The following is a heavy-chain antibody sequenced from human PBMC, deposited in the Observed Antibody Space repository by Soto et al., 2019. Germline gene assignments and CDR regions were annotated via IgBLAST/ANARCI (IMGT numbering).Heavy chain of an antibody. CDR2: ISGSGSNT. V-gene: IGHV3-23*01. CDR1: GLTVTSHA. Sequence: WSLRLSCEASGLTVTSHAMSWVRQAPGKGLEWVSGISGSGSNTYYADSVKGRFTISKDNSRNTLFLQMNSLRAEDTAVYYCAKDVESICWYFDLWGRGTLVTVSS. J-gene: IGHJ2*01. CDR3: AKDVESICWYFDL. D-gene: IGHD1-1*01.